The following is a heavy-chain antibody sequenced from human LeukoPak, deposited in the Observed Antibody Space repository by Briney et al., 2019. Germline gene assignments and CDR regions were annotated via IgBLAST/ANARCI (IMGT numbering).Heavy chain of an antibody. CDR2: ISGGGST. J-gene: IGHJ4*02. V-gene: IGHV3-23*01. CDR3: ANPGYSSD. CDR1: GFTFSSYA. D-gene: IGHD6-19*01. Sequence: GGSLRLSCAASGFTFSSYAMSWVRQAPGKGLEWVSDISGGGSTYYADSVKGRFTISRDNSKNTLYLQMNSLRAEDTAVYYCANPGYSSDWGQGTLVTVSS.